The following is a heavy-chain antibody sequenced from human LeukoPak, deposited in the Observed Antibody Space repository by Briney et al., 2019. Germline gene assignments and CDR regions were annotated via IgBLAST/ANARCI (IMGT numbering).Heavy chain of an antibody. CDR3: ARSSAYGSFDY. J-gene: IGHJ4*02. D-gene: IGHD3-10*01. CDR2: IYYSGST. CDR1: GGSISSYY. Sequence: PSETLSLTCTVSGGSISSYYWSWIRQPPGKGLEWIGYIYYSGSTNYNPSLKSRVTISVDRSKNQFSLKLSSVTAADTAVYYCARSSAYGSFDYWGQGTLVTVSS. V-gene: IGHV4-59*12.